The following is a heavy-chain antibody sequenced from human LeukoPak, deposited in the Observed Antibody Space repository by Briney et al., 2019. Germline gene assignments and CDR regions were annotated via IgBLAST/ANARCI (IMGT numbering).Heavy chain of an antibody. CDR1: GYSISSGYY. V-gene: IGHV4-38-2*02. Sequence: PSETLSLTCTVSGYSISSGYYWGWIRQPPGKGLEWIGRIYHSGSTNYNPSLKSRVTISVDTSKNQFSLKLSSVTAADTAFYYCAENRIRYFDWLLPPYNWFDPWGQGTLVTVSS. CDR2: IYHSGST. J-gene: IGHJ5*02. D-gene: IGHD3-9*01. CDR3: AENRIRYFDWLLPPYNWFDP.